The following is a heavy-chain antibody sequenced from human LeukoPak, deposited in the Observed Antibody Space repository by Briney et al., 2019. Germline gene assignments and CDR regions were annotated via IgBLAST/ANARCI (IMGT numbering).Heavy chain of an antibody. CDR1: VYTFTCYY. J-gene: IGHJ6*02. Sequence: ASVNVSRKASVYTFTCYYMHWVRQAPGKGVEWMGWINPNSGGTNYAKKFQGWVTKTRDTSIRTAYKEPRRLRSDDTAAYYCARGEGYGGIYGMDVWGQGTTVTVSS. CDR3: ARGEGYGGIYGMDV. CDR2: INPNSGGT. D-gene: IGHD4-23*01. V-gene: IGHV1-2*04.